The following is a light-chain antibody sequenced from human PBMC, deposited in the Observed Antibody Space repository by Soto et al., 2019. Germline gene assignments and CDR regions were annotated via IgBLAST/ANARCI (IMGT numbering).Light chain of an antibody. Sequence: QSALAQPASVSGSPGQSITISCTGTTSDVGGHNYVSWYRHYPGNVPKLVIFEVSNRPSGVSNRFSGSKSGNTASLTISGLQAEDEADYYCSSYISSSTYVFGTGTKLTVL. CDR1: TSDVGGHNY. J-gene: IGLJ1*01. CDR2: EVS. V-gene: IGLV2-14*01. CDR3: SSYISSSTYV.